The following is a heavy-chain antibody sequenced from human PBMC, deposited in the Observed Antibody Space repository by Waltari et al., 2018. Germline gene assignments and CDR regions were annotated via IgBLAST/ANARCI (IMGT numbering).Heavy chain of an antibody. J-gene: IGHJ4*02. D-gene: IGHD2-15*01. Sequence: QLQLQESGPGLVKPSGTLSLTCAVSGDSMSSSDWWGWVRQSPGKGLEWIGQVQRSGKTNYNPSFASRVSVSVDTSTNHFSLRVTSATAADTAVYFCARDRGRGIYLDSWGQGTLVTVS. CDR3: ARDRGRGIYLDS. CDR2: VQRSGKT. CDR1: GDSMSSSDW. V-gene: IGHV4-4*02.